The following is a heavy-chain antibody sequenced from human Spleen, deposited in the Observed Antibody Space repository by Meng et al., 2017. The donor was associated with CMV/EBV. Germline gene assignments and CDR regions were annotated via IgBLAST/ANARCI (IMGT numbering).Heavy chain of an antibody. CDR3: AKDQCSTTRCYSPLDF. V-gene: IGHV3-33*06. D-gene: IGHD2-2*01. CDR1: FILSNYG. J-gene: IGHJ4*01. CDR2: IWSDGSSK. Sequence: FILSNYGMHWVRQAPGKGLEWVAVIWSDGSSKYYGDSVKGRFTTSRDNSKNTLYLQMNSLRVEDTAVYYCAKDQCSTTRCYSPLDFWGQGTLVTVSS.